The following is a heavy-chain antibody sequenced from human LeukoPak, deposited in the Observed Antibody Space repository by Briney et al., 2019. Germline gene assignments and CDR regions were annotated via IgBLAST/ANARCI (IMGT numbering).Heavy chain of an antibody. CDR2: IYPGDSDT. V-gene: IGHV5-51*01. D-gene: IGHD3-22*01. Sequence: GESLKISCKGSGYSFTSYWIGWVRQMPGKGLEWMGIIYPGDSDTRYSPSFQGQVTISAGKSISTAYLQWSSLKASDTAMYYCARDSASYYYDSSGYYPWGQGTMVTVSS. CDR3: ARDSASYYYDSSGYYP. CDR1: GYSFTSYW. J-gene: IGHJ3*01.